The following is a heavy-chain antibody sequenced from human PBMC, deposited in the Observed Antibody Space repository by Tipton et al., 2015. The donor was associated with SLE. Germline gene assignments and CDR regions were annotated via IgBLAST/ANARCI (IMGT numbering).Heavy chain of an antibody. J-gene: IGHJ2*01. Sequence: TLSLTCTVSGDSISSGGYYWSWIRQHPGKGLEWIGYIYYSGSTYYNPSLKSRVTISVDTSKNQFSLKLNSVTAADTAVYYCAREWQQLWYFDLWGRGTLVTVSS. CDR2: IYYSGST. CDR1: GDSISSGGYY. CDR3: AREWQQLWYFDL. D-gene: IGHD6-13*01. V-gene: IGHV4-31*03.